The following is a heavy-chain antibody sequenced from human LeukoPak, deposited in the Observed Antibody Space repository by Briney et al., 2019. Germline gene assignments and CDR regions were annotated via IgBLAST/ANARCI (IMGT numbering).Heavy chain of an antibody. V-gene: IGHV3-30*09. D-gene: IGHD7-27*01. Sequence: PGGALRLSCAASGFTFSSYAMHWVRHAPAKGLEWVAVISYDGSNEYYADSVKGRFAISRDNSKNTLYLQMNSMRAEDTALYYCARKFLTGRLIDYWGQGTLVTVSS. CDR2: ISYDGSNE. J-gene: IGHJ4*02. CDR3: ARKFLTGRLIDY. CDR1: GFTFSSYA.